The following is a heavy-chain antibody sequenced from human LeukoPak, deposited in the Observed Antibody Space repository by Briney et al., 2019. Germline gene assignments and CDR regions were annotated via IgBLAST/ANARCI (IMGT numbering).Heavy chain of an antibody. CDR2: INSGGST. J-gene: IGHJ4*02. Sequence: PGGSLSLSCAASGLPVSANYMSWVRQPPGKGLEWVSVINSGGSTNYADPVKGRFTISRDNSKNTLYLQMSSLRAEDTAVYYCARDLFHWGRGTLVTVSS. D-gene: IGHD2-21*01. CDR1: GLPVSANY. V-gene: IGHV3-53*01. CDR3: ARDLFH.